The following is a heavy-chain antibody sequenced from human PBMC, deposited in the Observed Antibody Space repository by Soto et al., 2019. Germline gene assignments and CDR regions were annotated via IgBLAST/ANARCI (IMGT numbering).Heavy chain of an antibody. J-gene: IGHJ4*02. D-gene: IGHD3-16*01. V-gene: IGHV4-30-4*01. Sequence: SETLSLTCTVSGASIRSTDYYWSWIRQAPGKGLEWIGYVYYTGSTYYNPSLMSRLTISVDTSKNQFSLKLTSVTAAETAVYYCAKVGGPVTNGYYFDYWGQGTLVTVSS. CDR2: VYYTGST. CDR1: GASIRSTDYY. CDR3: AKVGGPVTNGYYFDY.